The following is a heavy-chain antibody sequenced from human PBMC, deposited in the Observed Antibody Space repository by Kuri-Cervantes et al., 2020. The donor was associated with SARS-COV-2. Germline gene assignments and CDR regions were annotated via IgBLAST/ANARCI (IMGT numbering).Heavy chain of an antibody. CDR2: IYTSGST. J-gene: IGHJ6*03. CDR3: ARENGDYPYYYYMDV. Sequence: SETLSLTCTVSGGSISSYFWSWIRQPAGKGLEWIGRIYTSGSTNYNPSLKSRVTMSVDTSKNQFSLKLSSVTATDTAVYYCARENGDYPYYYYMDVWGKGTTVTVSS. CDR1: GGSISSYF. D-gene: IGHD4-17*01. V-gene: IGHV4-4*07.